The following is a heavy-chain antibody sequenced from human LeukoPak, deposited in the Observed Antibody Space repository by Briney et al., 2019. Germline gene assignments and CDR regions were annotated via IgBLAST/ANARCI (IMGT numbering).Heavy chain of an antibody. CDR2: ISSSSSYI. Sequence: GGSLRLSCAASGFTFSSYSMNWLRQAPGKGLEWVSSISSSSSYIYYADSVKGRFTISRDNAKNSLYLQMNSLRAEDTAVYYCARDRAVGATDYWGQGTLVTVSS. CDR3: ARDRAVGATDY. D-gene: IGHD1-26*01. J-gene: IGHJ4*02. CDR1: GFTFSSYS. V-gene: IGHV3-21*01.